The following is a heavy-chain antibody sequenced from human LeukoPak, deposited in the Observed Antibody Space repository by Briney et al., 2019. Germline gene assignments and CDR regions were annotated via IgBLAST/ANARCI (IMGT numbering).Heavy chain of an antibody. CDR2: IYPSGTT. CDR1: GGSINSGTYY. CDR3: ARYIVSYPHDAFDI. V-gene: IGHV4-61*02. J-gene: IGHJ3*02. D-gene: IGHD1-26*01. Sequence: SQTLSLTCTVSGGSINSGTYYWSWIRQPAGKGLEWIGRIYPSGTTNYNPSLKSRFTISVDTSKNQFSLKLTSVTAANTAVYYCARYIVSYPHDAFDIWGQGTMVTVSS.